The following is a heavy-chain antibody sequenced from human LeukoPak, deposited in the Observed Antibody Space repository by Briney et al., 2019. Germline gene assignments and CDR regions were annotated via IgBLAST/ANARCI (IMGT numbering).Heavy chain of an antibody. CDR3: ARDLANSGYYWD. J-gene: IGHJ4*02. CDR1: GYTFTNFY. V-gene: IGHV1-46*01. D-gene: IGHD3-22*01. Sequence: ASVKVSCKASGYTFTNFYMHWVRQAPGQGLEWMGISNPSGGSTSYAQKFQGRVTMTRATSTSTVYMELSSLRSEDTAVYYCARDLANSGYYWDWGQGTLVTVSS. CDR2: SNPSGGST.